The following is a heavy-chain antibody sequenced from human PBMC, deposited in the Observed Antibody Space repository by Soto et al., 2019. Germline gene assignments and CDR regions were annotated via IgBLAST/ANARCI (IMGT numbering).Heavy chain of an antibody. CDR3: ARQGFGPLHGLVDV. V-gene: IGHV4-59*08. CDR2: VHHSWGS. D-gene: IGHD3-10*01. CDR1: GGSISSYY. J-gene: IGHJ6*02. Sequence: QVQLQESGPGLVKPSETMSLSCTVSGGSISSYYWSWFRQSPGKRMEWIGSVHHSWGSSYNPSLRSRVAISLDTSKSQFSLKVTSVTATDTAVYYCARQGFGPLHGLVDVWGQGTTVTVSS.